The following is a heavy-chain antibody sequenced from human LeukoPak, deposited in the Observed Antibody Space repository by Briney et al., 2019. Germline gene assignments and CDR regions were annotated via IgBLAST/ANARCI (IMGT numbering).Heavy chain of an antibody. Sequence: SETLSLTCTVSGGSISSYYWSWIRQPAGRGLEGIGRIYTSGSTNYNPSLKSRVTMSVDTSKNQFSLKLSTVTAADTAVYYCAREFQLLFPWFDPWGQGTLVTVSS. V-gene: IGHV4-4*07. CDR3: AREFQLLFPWFDP. CDR2: IYTSGST. J-gene: IGHJ5*02. CDR1: GGSISSYY. D-gene: IGHD2-2*01.